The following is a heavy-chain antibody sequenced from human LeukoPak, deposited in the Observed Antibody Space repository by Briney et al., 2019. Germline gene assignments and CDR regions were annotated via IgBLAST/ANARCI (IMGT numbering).Heavy chain of an antibody. V-gene: IGHV3-33*01. J-gene: IGHJ4*02. CDR1: GFTFSVYG. CDR3: ARELGSGTFDY. Sequence: GGSLRLSCAASGFTFSVYGMHWVRQAPGKGLEWVAVMWYDGSKEYYADSVKGRSTISRDTSTNMLYLQMNSLRAEDTPVYYCARELGSGTFDYWGQGTLVTVSS. CDR2: MWYDGSKE. D-gene: IGHD6-19*01.